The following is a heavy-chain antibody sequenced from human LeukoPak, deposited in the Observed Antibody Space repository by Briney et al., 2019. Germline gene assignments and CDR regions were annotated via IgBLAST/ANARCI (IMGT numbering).Heavy chain of an antibody. CDR2: MNPNSGNT. D-gene: IGHD6-13*01. Sequence: ASVKVSCKASGYTFTGYYMHWVRQAPGQGLEWMGWMNPNSGNTGYGPKFQGRVTMTRDTSITTAYMELSSLGSEDTAVYYCARQQQRGDAFDIWGQGTIVAVSS. V-gene: IGHV1-8*02. CDR1: GYTFTGYY. CDR3: ARQQQRGDAFDI. J-gene: IGHJ3*02.